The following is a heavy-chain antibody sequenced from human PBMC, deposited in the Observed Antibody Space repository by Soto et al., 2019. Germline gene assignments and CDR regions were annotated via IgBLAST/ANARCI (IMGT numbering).Heavy chain of an antibody. V-gene: IGHV3-11*01. J-gene: IGHJ6*02. D-gene: IGHD6-25*01. CDR1: GFTFSDYY. Sequence: GGSLRLSCAASGFTFSDYYMSWIRQAPGKGLEWVSYISSSGSTIYYASSVKGRFTISRDNAKNSLYLQMNSLRAEDTGGYDCARDMGKRSSGPQGWGMDVWGQGTTVTGSS. CDR2: ISSSGSTI. CDR3: ARDMGKRSSGPQGWGMDV.